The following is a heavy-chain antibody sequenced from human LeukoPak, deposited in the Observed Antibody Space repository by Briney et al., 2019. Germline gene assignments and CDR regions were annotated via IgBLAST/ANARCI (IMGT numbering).Heavy chain of an antibody. V-gene: IGHV3-11*03. D-gene: IGHD6-19*01. CDR2: IISSSSYI. Sequence: PGGPLRLSCAASGFTFSDYYMSWIRQAPGKGLEWFSSIISSSSYIYYADSAKGRFTISRDNAKNSLYLQMNSLRAEDTAVYYCARKMTISVADPLSYYYGMDVWGQGTTVTVSS. CDR3: ARKMTISVADPLSYYYGMDV. CDR1: GFTFSDYY. J-gene: IGHJ6*02.